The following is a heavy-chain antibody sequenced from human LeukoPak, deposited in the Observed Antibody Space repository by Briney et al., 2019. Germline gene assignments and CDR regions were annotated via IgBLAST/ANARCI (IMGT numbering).Heavy chain of an antibody. CDR3: ARDFQGAANFDY. V-gene: IGHV3-21*01. D-gene: IGHD3-16*01. Sequence: GGSLRLSCAASGFTFSSYSMNWVRQAPGKGLEWVSSISSSSSYIYYADSVKGRFTISRDNAKNSLYLQMNSLRAEDTAVYYCARDFQGAANFDYWGQGTLVTVSS. CDR2: ISSSSSYI. J-gene: IGHJ4*02. CDR1: GFTFSSYS.